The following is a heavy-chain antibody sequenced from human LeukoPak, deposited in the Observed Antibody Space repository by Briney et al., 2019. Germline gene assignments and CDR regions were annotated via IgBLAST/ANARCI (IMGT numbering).Heavy chain of an antibody. D-gene: IGHD2-15*01. V-gene: IGHV1-8*01. Sequence: ASVKVSCKASGYTFTSYDINWVRQATGQGLEWMGWMNPNSGNTGYAQKFQGRVTMTRNTSISTAYMELSSLRSEDTAVYYCAREYCSGGSRYPGVFDYWGQGTLVTVSS. CDR3: AREYCSGGSRYPGVFDY. CDR1: GYTFTSYD. CDR2: MNPNSGNT. J-gene: IGHJ4*02.